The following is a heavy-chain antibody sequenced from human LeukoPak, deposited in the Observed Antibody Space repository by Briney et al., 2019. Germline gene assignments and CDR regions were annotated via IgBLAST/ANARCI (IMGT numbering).Heavy chain of an antibody. V-gene: IGHV4-34*01. D-gene: IGHD3-10*01. CDR2: INHSGST. Sequence: SETLSLTCAVYGGSFSGYYWSWIRQPPGKGLEWIGEINHSGSTNCNPSLKSRVTISVDTSKNQFSLKLSSVTAADTAVYYCARGSRGYYSFDYWGQGTLVTVSS. J-gene: IGHJ4*02. CDR1: GGSFSGYY. CDR3: ARGSRGYYSFDY.